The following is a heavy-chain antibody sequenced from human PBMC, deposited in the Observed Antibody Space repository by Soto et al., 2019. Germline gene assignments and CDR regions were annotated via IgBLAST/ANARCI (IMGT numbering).Heavy chain of an antibody. J-gene: IGHJ6*02. Sequence: GESLKISCKGSEYNFSTYWIGWVRQMPGKGPEWMGIIYPGDSDTKYSPSFQGQVTISADKSITTTYLQWSSLKASDTAIYYCAASIFYYGMDVWGQGTTVTVSS. V-gene: IGHV5-51*01. CDR1: EYNFSTYW. CDR2: IYPGDSDT. CDR3: AASIFYYGMDV.